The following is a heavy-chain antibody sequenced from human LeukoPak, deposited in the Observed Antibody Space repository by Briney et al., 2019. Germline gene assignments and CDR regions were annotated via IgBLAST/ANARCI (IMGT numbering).Heavy chain of an antibody. V-gene: IGHV3-23*01. J-gene: IGHJ4*02. CDR3: ARDTVALGAACEYVDFFDC. Sequence: GGSLRLSCAASGFTFSNYAMSWVRQAPGKGLEWVSAIGVNTYYTDSVEGRFTISRDNAKNTRYLQMTRLSAEDTALFYWARDTVALGAACEYVDFFDCWGQGTLVIVSS. D-gene: IGHD2/OR15-2a*01. CDR1: GFTFSNYA. CDR2: IGVNT.